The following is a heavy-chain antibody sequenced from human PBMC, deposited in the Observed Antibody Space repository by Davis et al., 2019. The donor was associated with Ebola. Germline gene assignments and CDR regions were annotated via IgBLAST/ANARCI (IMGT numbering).Heavy chain of an antibody. J-gene: IGHJ4*02. Sequence: MPSETLSLTCAVSGGSISSSNWWSWVRQPPGKGLEWIGEIYHSGSTNYNPSLKSRVTISVDKSKNQFSLKLSSVTAADTAVYYCAREALGYCSSISCYFFDYWGQGTLVTVSS. CDR2: IYHSGST. D-gene: IGHD2-2*01. V-gene: IGHV4-4*02. CDR1: GGSISSSNW. CDR3: AREALGYCSSISCYFFDY.